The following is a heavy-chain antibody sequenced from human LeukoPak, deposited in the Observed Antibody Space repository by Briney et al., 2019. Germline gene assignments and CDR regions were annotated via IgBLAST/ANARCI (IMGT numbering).Heavy chain of an antibody. CDR1: GFTFSSYA. D-gene: IGHD3-3*01. V-gene: IGHV3-23*01. J-gene: IGHJ4*02. CDR3: ATDGGLSGVADRGFDY. Sequence: GGSLRLSCAASGFTFSSYAMSWVRQAPGKGLEWVSAISGSGGSTYYADSVKGRFTISRDNSKNTLYLQMNSLRAKDTAVYYCATDGGLSGVADRGFDYWGQGTLVTVSS. CDR2: ISGSGGST.